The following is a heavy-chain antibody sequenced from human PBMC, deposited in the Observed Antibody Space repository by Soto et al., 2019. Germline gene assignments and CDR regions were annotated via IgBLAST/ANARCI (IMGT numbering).Heavy chain of an antibody. CDR2: INAGNGNT. CDR1: GYTFTSSA. D-gene: IGHD2-15*01. CDR3: AVVVAATNWFDP. Sequence: QVQLVQSGAEVKKPGASVKVSCKASGYTFTSSAMHWVRQAPGQRLEWMGWINAGNGNTKYSQTFQGRVTITRDTSASTAYMELSSLRSEDTAVYYCAVVVAATNWFDPWGQGTLVTVSS. J-gene: IGHJ5*02. V-gene: IGHV1-3*01.